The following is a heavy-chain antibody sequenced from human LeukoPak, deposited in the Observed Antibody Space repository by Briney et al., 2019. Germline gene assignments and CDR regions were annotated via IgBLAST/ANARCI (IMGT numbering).Heavy chain of an antibody. V-gene: IGHV4-59*08. Sequence: PSEILSLTCTVSGGSISSYYWSWIRQPPGKGLEWIGYIYYSGSTNYNPSLKSRVTISVDTSKNQFSLKLSSVTAADTAVYYCARRPDTAMVRRYWYFDLWGRGTLVTVSS. CDR1: GGSISSYY. CDR2: IYYSGST. J-gene: IGHJ2*01. D-gene: IGHD5-18*01. CDR3: ARRPDTAMVRRYWYFDL.